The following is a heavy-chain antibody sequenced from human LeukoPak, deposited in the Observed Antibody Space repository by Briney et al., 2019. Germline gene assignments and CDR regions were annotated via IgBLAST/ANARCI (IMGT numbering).Heavy chain of an antibody. CDR3: LRGDRRDY. J-gene: IGHJ4*02. Sequence: GGSLRLSCAASGFTFSSYAMHWVRQAPGKGLEWVAFIHYDGSNNYYADSVKGRFIISRDNAKDSLYLQMNSLRVEDTAVYYCLRGDRRDYWGQGTLVTVSS. V-gene: IGHV3-30*02. CDR2: IHYDGSNN. CDR1: GFTFSSYA.